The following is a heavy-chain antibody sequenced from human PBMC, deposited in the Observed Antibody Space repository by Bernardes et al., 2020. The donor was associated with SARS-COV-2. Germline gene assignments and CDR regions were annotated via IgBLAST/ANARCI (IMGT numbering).Heavy chain of an antibody. CDR1: GGSISSYY. Sequence: SETLSLTCTVSGGSISSYYWSWIRQTPEKGLEWIGYIYYTGSTNSNPSLKSRVTISVDTSKNQFSLILSSVTAADTAVFYCASLTNGKFDYWGQGTLVTVSS. CDR2: IYYTGST. CDR3: ASLTNGKFDY. D-gene: IGHD2-8*01. J-gene: IGHJ4*02. V-gene: IGHV4-59*08.